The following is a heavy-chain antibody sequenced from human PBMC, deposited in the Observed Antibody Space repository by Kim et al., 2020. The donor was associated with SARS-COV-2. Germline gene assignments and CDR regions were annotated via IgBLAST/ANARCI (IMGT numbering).Heavy chain of an antibody. Sequence: GGSLRLSCAASGFTFSTYGMHWVRQAPGKGLEWLAVIWFDGGNKYYGDSMKGRFTISRDNSKNMLYLEMNSLRAEDTAVYYWAKAGYRDAGDDAVDVWGQGTMVTVSS. J-gene: IGHJ3*01. CDR1: GFTFSTYG. V-gene: IGHV3-33*06. D-gene: IGHD2-2*02. CDR3: AKAGYRDAGDDAVDV. CDR2: IWFDGGNK.